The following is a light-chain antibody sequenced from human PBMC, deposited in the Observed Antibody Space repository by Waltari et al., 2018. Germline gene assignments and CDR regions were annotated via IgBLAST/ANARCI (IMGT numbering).Light chain of an antibody. CDR1: KNIRSY. CDR2: AAS. J-gene: IGKJ2*03. V-gene: IGKV1-39*01. CDR3: QASYTTLYS. Sequence: DLQMTQSPSSLSASVGDRVPISCRASKNIRSYLSWYQQKPGIAPKLVIYAASTLQSGVPSRFSGSGSGTNFTLTITSLQAEDFATYFCQASYTTLYSFGQGTKVEIK.